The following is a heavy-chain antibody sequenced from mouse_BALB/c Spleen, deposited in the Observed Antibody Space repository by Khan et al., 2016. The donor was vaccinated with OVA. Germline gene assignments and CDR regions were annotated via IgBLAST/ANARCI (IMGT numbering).Heavy chain of an antibody. V-gene: IGHV1S137*01. J-gene: IGHJ3*01. CDR3: ANGGGGNRFAY. Sequence: QVQLQQSGAELVRPGVSVKISCKGSGYTFTDFTMHWVKQSHAKSLEWIGVISTYYGDVTYNQKFKGKATMTVDKSSSTAYMELARLTSEDSAIYSAANGGGGNRFAYWGQGTLVTVAA. CDR1: GYTFTDFT. CDR2: ISTYYGDV.